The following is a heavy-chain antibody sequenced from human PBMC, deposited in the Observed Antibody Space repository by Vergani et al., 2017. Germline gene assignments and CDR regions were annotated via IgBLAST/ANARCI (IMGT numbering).Heavy chain of an antibody. J-gene: IGHJ4*02. CDR3: ARESDARGYSGYDSGAFDY. CDR1: GGSISSSNW. Sequence: QLQLQESGPGLVKPSETLSLTCTVSGGSISSSNWWSWVRQPPGKGLEWIGEIYHSGSPNYNPSLKRRVTISVDKSKNQFSLKLGSVTAADTAVYYCARESDARGYSGYDSGAFDYWGQGTLVTVSS. CDR2: IYHSGSP. D-gene: IGHD5-12*01. V-gene: IGHV4-4*02.